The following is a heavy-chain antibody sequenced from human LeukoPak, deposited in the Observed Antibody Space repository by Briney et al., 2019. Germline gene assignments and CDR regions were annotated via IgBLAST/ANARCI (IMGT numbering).Heavy chain of an antibody. CDR1: GFTFSSYG. V-gene: IGHV3-30*03. Sequence: GRSLRLSCAASGFTFSSYGMHWVRQAPGKGLEWVAVISYDGSNKYYADSVKGRFTISRDNSKNTLYLQMNSLRVEDTAVYYCARAPDDDDYIWGNFSYPEGRGYYYGMDVWGQGTTVTVSS. CDR2: ISYDGSNK. J-gene: IGHJ6*02. D-gene: IGHD3-16*01. CDR3: ARAPDDDDYIWGNFSYPEGRGYYYGMDV.